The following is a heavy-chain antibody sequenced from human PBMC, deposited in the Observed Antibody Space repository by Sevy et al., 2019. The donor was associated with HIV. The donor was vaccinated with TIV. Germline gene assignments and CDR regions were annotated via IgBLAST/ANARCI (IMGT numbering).Heavy chain of an antibody. D-gene: IGHD2-2*01. CDR3: ARGCRSSTRCSGWYFDL. J-gene: IGHJ2*01. CDR1: GYTFTSYG. V-gene: IGHV1-18*01. CDR2: ISAYNGNT. Sequence: ASVKVSCKASGYTFTSYGISWVRQAPGQGLEWMGWISAYNGNTNYAQKLQGRVTMTTDTSTSTAYMELRSLRSDDTAVYYCARGCRSSTRCSGWYFDLWGRGTLVTVSS.